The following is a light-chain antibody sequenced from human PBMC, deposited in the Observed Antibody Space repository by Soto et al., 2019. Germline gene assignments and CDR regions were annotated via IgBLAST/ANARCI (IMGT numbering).Light chain of an antibody. J-gene: IGKJ4*01. CDR1: QSVSTN. V-gene: IGKV3-15*01. CDR2: GAS. CDR3: QQYNEWPLT. Sequence: ETVMTQSPATLSVSPGERATLSCGDSQSVSTNLAWYQQKAGQVPRLLIYGASSRASDIPARFSGSGSGTEFTLTISSLQSEDFAVYYCQQYNEWPLTFGGGTKVEIE.